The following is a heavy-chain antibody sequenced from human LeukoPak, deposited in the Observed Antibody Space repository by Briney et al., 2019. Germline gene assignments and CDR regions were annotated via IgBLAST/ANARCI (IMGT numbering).Heavy chain of an antibody. J-gene: IGHJ4*02. CDR1: GFTFSSYG. Sequence: GGSLRLSCAASGFTFSSYGMHWVRQAPGKGLEWVAFIRYDGSNKYYADSVKGRFTISRDNSKSTLYLQMNSLRAEDTAVYYCAKDPSFRPGYFDYWGQGTLVTVSS. CDR2: IRYDGSNK. V-gene: IGHV3-30*02. CDR3: AKDPSFRPGYFDY.